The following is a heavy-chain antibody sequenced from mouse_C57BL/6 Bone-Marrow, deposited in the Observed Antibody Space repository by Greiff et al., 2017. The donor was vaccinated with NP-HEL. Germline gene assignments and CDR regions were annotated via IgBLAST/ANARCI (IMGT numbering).Heavy chain of an antibody. J-gene: IGHJ4*01. CDR1: GFTFSSYG. V-gene: IGHV5-6*02. CDR3: ARRGGNYYAMDY. Sequence: EVKLVESGGDLVKPGGSLKLSCAASGFTFSSYGMSWVRQTPDKRLEWVATISSGGSYTYYPDSVKGRFTISRDNAKNTLYLQMSSLKSEDTAMYYCARRGGNYYAMDYWGQGTSVTVSS. CDR2: ISSGGSYT. D-gene: IGHD6-1*01.